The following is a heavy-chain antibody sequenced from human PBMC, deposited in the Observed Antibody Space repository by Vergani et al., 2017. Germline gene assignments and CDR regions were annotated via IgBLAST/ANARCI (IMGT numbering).Heavy chain of an antibody. CDR2: IYYSGST. D-gene: IGHD3-3*01. V-gene: IGHV4-59*01. CDR3: ARVASSRDDFWSGYFDY. CDR1: GGSISSYY. J-gene: IGHJ4*02. Sequence: QVQLQESGPGLVKPSETLSLTCTVSGGSISSYYWSWIRQPPGKGLEWIGYIYYSGSTNYNPSLKSRVTISVDTSKNQFSLKLSSVTAADTAVYYCARVASSRDDFWSGYFDYWGQGTLVTVSS.